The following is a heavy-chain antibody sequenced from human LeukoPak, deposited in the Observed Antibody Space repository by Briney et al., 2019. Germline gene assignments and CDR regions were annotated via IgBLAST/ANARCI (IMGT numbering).Heavy chain of an antibody. V-gene: IGHV3-48*03. CDR2: ISSSSSII. CDR3: AKSDTYRFDY. Sequence: PGGSLRLSCAASGFTFSSYEMNWVRQAPGEGLEWLSYISSSSSIIYYADSVKGRFTISRDNAENSLYLQMNSLRDEDTAVYYCAKSDTYRFDYWGQGTLVTVSS. CDR1: GFTFSSYE. J-gene: IGHJ4*02. D-gene: IGHD2-21*02.